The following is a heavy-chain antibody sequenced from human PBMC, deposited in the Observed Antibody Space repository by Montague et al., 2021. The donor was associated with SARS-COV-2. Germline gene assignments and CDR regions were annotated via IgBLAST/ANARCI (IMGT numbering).Heavy chain of an antibody. V-gene: IGHV4-39*07. J-gene: IGHJ6*04. CDR2: IYYSGST. D-gene: IGHD6-13*01. CDR3: ARVGRQQLGRLSGMDV. Sequence: IYYSGSTYYNPSLKSRVTISVDTSKNQFSLQLSSVTAAYTAVYYCARVGRQQLGRLSGMDVWGRGTTFTVAS.